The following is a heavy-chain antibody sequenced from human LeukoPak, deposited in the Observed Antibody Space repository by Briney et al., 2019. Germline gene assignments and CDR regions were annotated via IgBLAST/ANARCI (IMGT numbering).Heavy chain of an antibody. CDR3: AITGGYSSGYYFDY. V-gene: IGHV1-69*04. CDR2: IIPIFGIA. J-gene: IGHJ4*02. Sequence: SVKVSCKASGGTFSSYAISWVRQAPGQGLEWMGRIIPIFGIANYAQKFQGRVTITADKSTSTAYMELSSLRSEDTAVYYCAITGGYSSGYYFDYWGQGTLVTVFS. D-gene: IGHD3-22*01. CDR1: GGTFSSYA.